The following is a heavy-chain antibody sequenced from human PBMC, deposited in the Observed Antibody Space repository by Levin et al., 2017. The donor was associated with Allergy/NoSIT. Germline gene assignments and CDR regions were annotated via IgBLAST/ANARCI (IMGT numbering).Heavy chain of an antibody. J-gene: IGHJ4*02. D-gene: IGHD6-6*01. V-gene: IGHV3-21*01. CDR1: GFTFSSYS. CDR2: ISSSSSYI. CDR3: ARDQEQLAPDY. Sequence: GESLKISCAASGFTFSSYSMNWVRQAPGKGLEWVSSISSSSSYIYYADSVKGRFTISRDNAKNSLYLQMNSLRAEDTAVYYCARDQEQLAPDYWGQGTLVTVSS.